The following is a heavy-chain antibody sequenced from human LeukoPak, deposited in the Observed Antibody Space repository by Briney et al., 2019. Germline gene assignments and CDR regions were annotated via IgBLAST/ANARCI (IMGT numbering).Heavy chain of an antibody. V-gene: IGHV3-23*01. CDR2: ISDSGGGA. CDR3: AKMVTVYTYQDY. J-gene: IGHJ4*02. CDR1: GFTFSSYA. Sequence: GGSLRLSCAASGFTFSSYAMNWVRQAPGKGLEWVSAISDSGGGAYYADSVKGRFTISRDNSKNTLYLQMNSLRVEDTAIYYCAKMVTVYTYQDYWGQGTLVTASS. D-gene: IGHD5-24*01.